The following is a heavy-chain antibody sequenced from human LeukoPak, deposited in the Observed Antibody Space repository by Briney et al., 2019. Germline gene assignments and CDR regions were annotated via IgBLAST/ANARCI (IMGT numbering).Heavy chain of an antibody. CDR2: ITGSGGST. CDR1: GFTFSSYA. V-gene: IGHV3-23*01. D-gene: IGHD2-15*01. Sequence: GGSLRLSCAASGFTFSSYAMHWVRQAPGKGLEWVSGITGSGGSTYYADSVKGRFTISRDNSKNTLYLQMNSLRAEDTAVYYCAKVYCSGGSCHYFMDVWGKGTTVTVSS. J-gene: IGHJ6*03. CDR3: AKVYCSGGSCHYFMDV.